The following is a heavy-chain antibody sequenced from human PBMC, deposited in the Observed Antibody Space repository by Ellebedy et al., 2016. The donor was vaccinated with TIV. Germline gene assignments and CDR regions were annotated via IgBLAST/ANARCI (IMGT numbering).Heavy chain of an antibody. CDR3: TGRVALDY. J-gene: IGHJ4*02. D-gene: IGHD1-14*01. Sequence: MPSETLSLTCSVSGGSTSSSSYYWGWIRQAPGKGREWIGSFYSSGTTYYNPSLKSRVTISIDTAKNQISLKLTSVTAADTAVYYCTGRVALDYWGQGTLVTVSS. CDR1: GGSTSSSSYY. CDR2: FYSSGTT. V-gene: IGHV4-39*07.